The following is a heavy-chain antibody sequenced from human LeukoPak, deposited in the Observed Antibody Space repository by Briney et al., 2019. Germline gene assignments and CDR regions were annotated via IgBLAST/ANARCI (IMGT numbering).Heavy chain of an antibody. CDR2: IIPILGIA. Sequence: GSSVKVSCKASGGTFSSYAISWVRQAPGQGLEWMGRIIPILGIANYAQKFQGRVTITADKSTSTAYMELSSLGSEDTAVYYCARIGLRSSSGIAEGATLDYWGQGTLVTVSS. V-gene: IGHV1-69*04. J-gene: IGHJ4*02. CDR3: ARIGLRSSSGIAEGATLDY. CDR1: GGTFSSYA. D-gene: IGHD3-10*01.